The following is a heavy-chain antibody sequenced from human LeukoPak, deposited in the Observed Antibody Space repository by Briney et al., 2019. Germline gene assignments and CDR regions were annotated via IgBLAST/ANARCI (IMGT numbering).Heavy chain of an antibody. D-gene: IGHD3-10*01. CDR3: ARPRGAPGYMDV. V-gene: IGHV3-21*01. CDR2: IGSSSTYI. J-gene: IGHJ6*03. CDR1: GFTFSTYN. Sequence: GGSLRLSCAAPGFTFSTYNMDWVRQAPGKGLEWVSSIGSSSTYIYYADSVKGRFTISRDNAKNSLYLQMNSLRAEDTAVYYCARPRGAPGYMDVWGKGTTVTVSS.